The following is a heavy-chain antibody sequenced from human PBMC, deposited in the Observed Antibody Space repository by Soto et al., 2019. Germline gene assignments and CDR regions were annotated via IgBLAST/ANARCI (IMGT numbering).Heavy chain of an antibody. Sequence: EVQLLESGGTLIQPGESLRLSCVASGFVFSHYAMSWVRQAPGKGLEWVSIVYGSGSATYYADSVKGRFTISRDNSKNTLYLQINSPGAEDTAIYYCAKGGYLDDWGQGTLVTVSS. V-gene: IGHV3-23*01. D-gene: IGHD5-18*01. J-gene: IGHJ4*02. CDR1: GFVFSHYA. CDR3: AKGGYLDD. CDR2: VYGSGSAT.